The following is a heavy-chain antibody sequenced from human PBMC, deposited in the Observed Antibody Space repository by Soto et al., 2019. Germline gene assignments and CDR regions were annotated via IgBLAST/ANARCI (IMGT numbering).Heavy chain of an antibody. Sequence: PSETLSLTCTVSGGSISSYYWSWIRQPPGKGLEWIGYIYYSGSTNYNPSLKSRFTISVDTSKNQFSLKLSSVTAADSVVYYCARRIPGYYYYGMDVWGQGTTVTVSS. J-gene: IGHJ6*02. D-gene: IGHD2-21*01. CDR2: IYYSGST. CDR1: GGSISSYY. CDR3: ARRIPGYYYYGMDV. V-gene: IGHV4-59*01.